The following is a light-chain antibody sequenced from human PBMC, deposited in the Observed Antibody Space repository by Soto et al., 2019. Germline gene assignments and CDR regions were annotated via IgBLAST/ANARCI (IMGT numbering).Light chain of an antibody. J-gene: IGLJ3*02. V-gene: IGLV2-14*01. Sequence: QSALTQPASVSGSPGQTIIISCTGTSSDIGGSNSVSWYQQHPDRAPKLILFDVSHRPSKIPDRFSGSQSGTTAFLTISGLQAVDEADYYCSSSSTSGTLVVLGGGTKLTVL. CDR1: SSDIGGSNS. CDR2: DVS. CDR3: SSSSTSGTLVV.